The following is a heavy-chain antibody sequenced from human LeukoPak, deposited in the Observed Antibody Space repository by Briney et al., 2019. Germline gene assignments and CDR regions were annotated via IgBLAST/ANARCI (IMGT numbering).Heavy chain of an antibody. J-gene: IGHJ5*02. D-gene: IGHD2-15*01. CDR1: GESIRGSSVYY. V-gene: IGHV4-39*07. CDR2: IYYRGNT. Sequence: PSQTLSLTCTLSGESIRGSSVYYWDWIRQPRGKGLEWIGSIYYRGNTYYNPSLKSRVTISMDTYKNQFSMTLKSVTAADTAVYYCARGRYQYDNWFDPWGQGTLVTVSS. CDR3: ARGRYQYDNWFDP.